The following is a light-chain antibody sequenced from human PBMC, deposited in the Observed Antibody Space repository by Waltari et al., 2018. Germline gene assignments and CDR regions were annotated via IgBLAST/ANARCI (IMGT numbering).Light chain of an antibody. Sequence: DIQMTQSPSSLSASVGDRVTITCRASERIGYYLNWYQQRPGQTPDLLIYSASSLQDGVPSRYTGSGSGTVFTLTSSSIQPEDSATYDCQQAYNTPSVTFGQGTRLEIK. CDR1: ERIGYY. CDR2: SAS. CDR3: QQAYNTPSVT. V-gene: IGKV1-39*01. J-gene: IGKJ5*01.